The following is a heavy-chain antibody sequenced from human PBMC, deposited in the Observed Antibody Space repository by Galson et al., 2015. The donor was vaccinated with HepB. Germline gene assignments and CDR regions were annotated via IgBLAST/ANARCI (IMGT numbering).Heavy chain of an antibody. CDR3: ARGNWGSAALDAFDI. V-gene: IGHV1-2*02. CDR2: INPDSGGT. Sequence: SVKVSCKASGYIFTGYYMHWVRQAPGQGLEWMAWINPDSGGTHYAQKFQGRVTMTRDTSISTAYMQLNSLRSDDTAVYYCARGNWGSAALDAFDIWGQGTMLAVSS. D-gene: IGHD7-27*01. CDR1: GYIFTGYY. J-gene: IGHJ3*02.